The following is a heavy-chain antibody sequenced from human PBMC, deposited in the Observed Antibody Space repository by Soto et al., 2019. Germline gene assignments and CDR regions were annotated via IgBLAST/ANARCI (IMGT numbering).Heavy chain of an antibody. V-gene: IGHV4-31*03. Sequence: SETLSLTCTVSGGSISSGGYYWSWIRHHPGKGLEWIGYIYYSGSTYYNPSPKSRVTISVDTSKNQFSLKLSSVTAADTAVYYCWAGEKAAAPGGYYYYGMDVWGQGTTVTVSS. CDR3: WAGEKAAAPGGYYYYGMDV. CDR1: GGSISSGGYY. D-gene: IGHD6-13*01. J-gene: IGHJ6*02. CDR2: IYYSGST.